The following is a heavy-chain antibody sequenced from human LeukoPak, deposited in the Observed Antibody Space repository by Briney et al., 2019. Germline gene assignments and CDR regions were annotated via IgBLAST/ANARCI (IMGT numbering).Heavy chain of an antibody. CDR1: GYTFTGYY. CDR2: IAPHSGDT. Sequence: ASVKVSCKASGYTFTGYYMHWVRQAPGQGLEWMGWIAPHSGDTNYAQKFQGRVTMTRDTSISTAHMELSRLKSDDTAVYYCARDIGSGWYWIGGNYWGQGTLVTVSS. D-gene: IGHD6-19*01. J-gene: IGHJ4*02. V-gene: IGHV1-2*02. CDR3: ARDIGSGWYWIGGNY.